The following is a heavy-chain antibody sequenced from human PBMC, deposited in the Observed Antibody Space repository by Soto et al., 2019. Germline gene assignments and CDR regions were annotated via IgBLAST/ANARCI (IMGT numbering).Heavy chain of an antibody. V-gene: IGHV3-23*01. CDR3: AKNRGYDILTGFLDPIDY. Sequence: GGSLRLSCAASGFTFSSYAMSWVRQAPGKGLEWVSAISGSGGSTYYADSVKGRFTISRDNSKNTLYLQMNSPRAEDTAVYYCAKNRGYDILTGFLDPIDYWGQGTLVTVSS. CDR1: GFTFSSYA. CDR2: ISGSGGST. J-gene: IGHJ4*02. D-gene: IGHD3-9*01.